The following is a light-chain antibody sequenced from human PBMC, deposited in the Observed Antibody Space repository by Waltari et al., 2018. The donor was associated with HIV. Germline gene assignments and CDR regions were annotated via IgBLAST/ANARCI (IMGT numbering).Light chain of an antibody. Sequence: QSALTQPAPVSGSPGQSITIPCTGPSSDVGGYNHVSWYQQHPGKAPKLMIYDGSNRPSGVSNRFSGSKSGNTASLTISGLQAEDEADYYCSSYTSSSTWVFGGGTKLTVL. V-gene: IGLV2-14*03. CDR1: SSDVGGYNH. CDR2: DGS. J-gene: IGLJ3*02. CDR3: SSYTSSSTWV.